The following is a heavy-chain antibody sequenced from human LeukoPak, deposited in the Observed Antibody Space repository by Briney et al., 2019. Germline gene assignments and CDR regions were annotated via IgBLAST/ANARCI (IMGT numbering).Heavy chain of an antibody. CDR3: ALEYSSSSPDY. Sequence: ASVKVSCKASGYTYTGYYMQWVRQAPGQGLEWMGWINPNSGGTNYAQKFQGRVTMTRDTSISTAYMELSRLRSDDTAVYYCALEYSSSSPDYWGQGTLVTVSS. V-gene: IGHV1-2*02. D-gene: IGHD6-6*01. CDR1: GYTYTGYY. CDR2: INPNSGGT. J-gene: IGHJ4*02.